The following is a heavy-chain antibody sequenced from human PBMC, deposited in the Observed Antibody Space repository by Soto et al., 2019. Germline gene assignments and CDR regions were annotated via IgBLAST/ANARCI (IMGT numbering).Heavy chain of an antibody. J-gene: IGHJ4*02. CDR3: AREELLWFGELFSYFDY. V-gene: IGHV3-21*01. CDR2: ISSSSSYI. D-gene: IGHD3-10*01. CDR1: GFTFSSYS. Sequence: EVQLVESGGGLVKPGGSLRLSWAASGFTFSSYSMNGVRQAPGKGLEWVASISSSSSYIYYADSVKGRFTISRDNAKNSLYLQMNSLRAEDTAVYYCAREELLWFGELFSYFDYWGQGTLVTVSS.